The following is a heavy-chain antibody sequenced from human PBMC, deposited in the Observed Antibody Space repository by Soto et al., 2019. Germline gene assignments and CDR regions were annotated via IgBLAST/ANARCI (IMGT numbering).Heavy chain of an antibody. V-gene: IGHV1-3*05. CDR1: GYSFSTHA. D-gene: IGHD1-7*01. CDR3: ARNILGGTTDY. Sequence: QVHLVQSGAEEKNPGASVKVSCKASGYSFSTHAMHWVRQAPGQGLEWVGWINSVNDHTIYSEKFQGRVTITSDTSATTAYMELSSMTSEETAIYYCARNILGGTTDYWGQGTLVTVSS. J-gene: IGHJ4*02. CDR2: INSVNDHT.